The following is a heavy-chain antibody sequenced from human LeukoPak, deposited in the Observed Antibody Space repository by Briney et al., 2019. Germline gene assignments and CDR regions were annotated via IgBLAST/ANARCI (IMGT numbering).Heavy chain of an antibody. V-gene: IGHV1-2*02. D-gene: IGHD3-22*01. J-gene: IGHJ4*02. Sequence: ASVKVSCKASGYTFTGNYMHWVRQAPGQGLEWMGWINPNSGGTNYAQKFQGRVTMTRDTSIGTAYMELSSLRSEDTAVYYCAGGPDYYDSSGPDYWGQGTLVTVSS. CDR2: INPNSGGT. CDR3: AGGPDYYDSSGPDY. CDR1: GYTFTGNY.